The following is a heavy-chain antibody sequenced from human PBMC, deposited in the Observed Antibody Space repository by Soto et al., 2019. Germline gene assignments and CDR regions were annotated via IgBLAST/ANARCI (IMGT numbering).Heavy chain of an antibody. CDR3: ASSQAYCGGDCYPGNWFDP. V-gene: IGHV1-69*01. CDR1: GGTFSSYA. CDR2: IIPIFGTA. Sequence: QVQLVQSGAEVKKPGSSVKVSCKASGGTFSSYAISWVRQAPGQGLEWMGGIIPIFGTANYAQKFQGRVTITADESTNTAYMELSSLRSEDTAVYYCASSQAYCGGDCYPGNWFDPWGQGTLVTVSS. J-gene: IGHJ5*02. D-gene: IGHD2-21*02.